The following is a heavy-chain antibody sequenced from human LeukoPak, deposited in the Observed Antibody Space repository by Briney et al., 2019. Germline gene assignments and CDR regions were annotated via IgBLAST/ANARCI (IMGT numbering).Heavy chain of an antibody. CDR1: GGSISSYY. Sequence: PSETLSLTCTVSGGSISSYYWSWIRQPPGKGLEWIGYIYYSGSTNYNPSLKSRATISVDTSKNQFSLKLSSVTAADTAVYYCARGLGLDAFDIWGQGTMVTVSS. CDR2: IYYSGST. D-gene: IGHD3-16*01. CDR3: ARGLGLDAFDI. J-gene: IGHJ3*02. V-gene: IGHV4-59*01.